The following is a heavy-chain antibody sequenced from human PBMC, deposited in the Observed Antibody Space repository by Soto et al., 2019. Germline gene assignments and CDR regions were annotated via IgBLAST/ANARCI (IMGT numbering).Heavy chain of an antibody. V-gene: IGHV1-69*04. CDR3: ARDCSGGSCYSGGHDY. J-gene: IGHJ4*02. D-gene: IGHD2-15*01. CDR2: IIPILGIA. Sequence: ASVKVSCKASGGTFSSYTISWVRQAPGQGLEWMGRIIPILGIANYAQKFQGRVTITADKSTSTAYMELSSLRSEDTAVYYCARDCSGGSCYSGGHDYWGQGTLVTVSS. CDR1: GGTFSSYT.